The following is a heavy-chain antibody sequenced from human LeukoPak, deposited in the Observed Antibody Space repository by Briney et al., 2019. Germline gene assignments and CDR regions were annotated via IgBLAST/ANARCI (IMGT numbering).Heavy chain of an antibody. CDR1: GFTFSDHY. J-gene: IGHJ4*02. D-gene: IGHD4-17*01. CDR2: IKQDGSEK. CDR3: ARAGDYISPDFDY. Sequence: GGSLRLSCAGSGFTFSDHYMDWVRQAPGKGLEWVANIKQDGSEKYYVDSVKGRFTISRDNAKNSLYLQMNSLRAEDTAVYYCARAGDYISPDFDYWGQGTLVTVSS. V-gene: IGHV3-7*01.